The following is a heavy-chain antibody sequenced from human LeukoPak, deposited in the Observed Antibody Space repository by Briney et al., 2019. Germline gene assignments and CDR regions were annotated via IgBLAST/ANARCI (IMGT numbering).Heavy chain of an antibody. V-gene: IGHV3-48*03. CDR2: ISSSGSTI. Sequence: PRGSLRLSCPASGFTFSSYEMNWVRQAPGKGLEWVSYISSSGSTIYYADSVKGRFTLSRDNAKNSLYLQMNSLRAEDTAVYYCARVLDYGDYFDFWGQGTLVTVSS. J-gene: IGHJ4*02. CDR1: GFTFSSYE. CDR3: ARVLDYGDYFDF. D-gene: IGHD4-17*01.